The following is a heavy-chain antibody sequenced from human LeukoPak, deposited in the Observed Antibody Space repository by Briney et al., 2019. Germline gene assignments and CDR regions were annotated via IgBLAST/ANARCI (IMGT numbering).Heavy chain of an antibody. Sequence: VSVKVSCKASGYTFTGYYIHWVRQAPGQGLEWMGWINPNSGGTKYAQKFQGRVTMTRDTSISTAYMELKRLTSDDTAVYYCARDGAHIVVVTAISNFDNWGQGTLVTVSS. CDR1: GYTFTGYY. D-gene: IGHD2-21*02. V-gene: IGHV1-2*02. CDR3: ARDGAHIVVVTAISNFDN. J-gene: IGHJ4*02. CDR2: INPNSGGT.